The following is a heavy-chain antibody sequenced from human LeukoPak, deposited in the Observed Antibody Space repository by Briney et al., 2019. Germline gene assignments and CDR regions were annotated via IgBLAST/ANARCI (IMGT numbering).Heavy chain of an antibody. J-gene: IGHJ6*02. CDR1: GFTVSSNY. V-gene: IGHV3-66*01. CDR2: IYSGGST. CDR3: ARDSHDSSGYYYYYYGMDV. Sequence: GGSLRLSCAASGFTVSSNYTSWVRQAPGKGLEWVSVIYSGGSTYYADSVKGRFTISRDNSKNTLYLQMNSLRAEDTAVYYCARDSHDSSGYYYYYYGMDVWGQGTTVTVSS. D-gene: IGHD3-22*01.